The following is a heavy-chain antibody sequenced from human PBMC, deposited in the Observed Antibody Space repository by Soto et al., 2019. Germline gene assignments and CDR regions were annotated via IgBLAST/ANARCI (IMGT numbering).Heavy chain of an antibody. CDR1: GYTFTSYG. J-gene: IGHJ5*02. Sequence: ASVKVSCKASGYTFTSYGISWVRQAPGQGLEWMGWISAYNGNTNYAQKLQGRVTMTTDTSTSTAYMELRSLRSDDTAVYYCARDNVDTAMVTGFDPWGQGTLVTVSS. D-gene: IGHD5-18*01. V-gene: IGHV1-18*01. CDR3: ARDNVDTAMVTGFDP. CDR2: ISAYNGNT.